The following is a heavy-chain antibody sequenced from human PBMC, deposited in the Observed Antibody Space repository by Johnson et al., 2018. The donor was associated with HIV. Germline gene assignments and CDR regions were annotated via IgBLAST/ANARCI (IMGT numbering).Heavy chain of an antibody. CDR1: GFTFSNAW. Sequence: VQLVESGGGLVKPGGSLRLSCAASGFTFSNAWMSWVRQAPGKGLEWVSVIFTVGDVYYADSVKGRFTISRDNSKNFLYLQMNSLRPEDTAVYYCASFVVVVAATGAFDIWGQGTMVTVSS. J-gene: IGHJ3*02. CDR3: ASFVVVVAATGAFDI. D-gene: IGHD2-15*01. V-gene: IGHV3-66*02. CDR2: IFTVGDV.